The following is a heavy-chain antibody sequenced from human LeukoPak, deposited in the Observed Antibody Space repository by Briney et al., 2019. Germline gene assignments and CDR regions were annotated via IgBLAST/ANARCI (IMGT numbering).Heavy chain of an antibody. J-gene: IGHJ4*02. D-gene: IGHD3-22*01. Sequence: ESGPTLLNPTRTLTLTFTFSGFSLRTSGMCVGWIRQPPGKALEWLSLIDWDDDKYYNTSLKTRVTISEDTAKKQVVLTMTNMDPVDTATYYCARMGDSSGLFDYWGQGTLVTVSS. V-gene: IGHV2-70*01. CDR3: ARMGDSSGLFDY. CDR1: GFSLRTSGMC. CDR2: IDWDDDK.